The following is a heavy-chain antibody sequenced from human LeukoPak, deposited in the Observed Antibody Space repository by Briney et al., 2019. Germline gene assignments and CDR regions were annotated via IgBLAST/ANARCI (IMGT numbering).Heavy chain of an antibody. CDR2: IRHGGST. D-gene: IGHD3-10*01. V-gene: IGHV4-34*01. CDR3: ARDGRGVQHPDAFDI. CDR1: GETFNDQY. Sequence: SETLSLTCAVFGETFNDQYWSWIRQPPGKALEWIGEIRHGGSTNYHPSFKSRLTTSVDTSRSQFSLHLRSVTAADTAVYYCARDGRGVQHPDAFDIWGQGTMVSVSS. J-gene: IGHJ3*02.